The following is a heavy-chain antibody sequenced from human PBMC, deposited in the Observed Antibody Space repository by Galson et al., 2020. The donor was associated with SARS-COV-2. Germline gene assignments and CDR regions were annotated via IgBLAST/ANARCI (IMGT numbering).Heavy chain of an antibody. V-gene: IGHV3-15*01. CDR3: TTIGSNYDSSDAAAFDS. Sequence: GESLKISCAASGFTFSDAWMGWVRQAPGKGLEWVGRIKSRTDGGTTDYAAPVTGRFTISRDDSKNMLFLQMKSLKTEDTAVYYCTTIGSNYDSSDAAAFDSWGQGTLVTISS. CDR2: IKSRTDGGTT. D-gene: IGHD3-22*01. J-gene: IGHJ4*02. CDR1: GFTFSDAW.